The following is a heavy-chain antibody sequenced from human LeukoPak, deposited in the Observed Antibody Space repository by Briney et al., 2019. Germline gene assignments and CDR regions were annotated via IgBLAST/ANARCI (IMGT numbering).Heavy chain of an antibody. Sequence: SGPALVKPTQTLTLTCTFSGFSLSTSGMCVSWIRQPPGKALEWLARIDWDDDKYYSTSLKTRLTISKDTSKNQVVLTMTNMDPVDTATYYWARIRDWNVNKGVGSFAIWGQGTMVTVS. CDR1: GFSLSTSGMC. J-gene: IGHJ3*02. D-gene: IGHD1-1*01. CDR3: ARIRDWNVNKGVGSFAI. V-gene: IGHV2-70*11. CDR2: IDWDDDK.